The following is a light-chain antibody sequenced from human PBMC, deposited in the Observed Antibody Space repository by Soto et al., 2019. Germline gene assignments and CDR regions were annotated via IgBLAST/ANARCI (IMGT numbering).Light chain of an antibody. CDR3: SSYSSSSTPSYV. CDR1: SSDVGGYNY. V-gene: IGLV2-14*01. J-gene: IGLJ1*01. Sequence: QSVLTQPASVSGSPGQSITISCTGTSSDVGGYNYVSWYQQHPGKAPKLMISEVSNRPSGVSNRFSGSTSGNTASLTISGLQAEDEADYYCSSYSSSSTPSYVFGTGTKVTVL. CDR2: EVS.